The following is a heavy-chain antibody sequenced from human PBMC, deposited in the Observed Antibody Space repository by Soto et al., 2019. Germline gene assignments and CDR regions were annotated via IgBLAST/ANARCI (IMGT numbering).Heavy chain of an antibody. CDR3: ARDYSSGWYVNYGMDV. J-gene: IGHJ6*02. V-gene: IGHV1-18*01. Sequence: QVQLVQSGAEVKKPGASVKVSCKASGYTFTSYGISWVRQAPGQGLEWMGWISAYNGNTNYAQKLQGRVTMTTDTSTSTAYMELRSLRSDDTALYYCARDYSSGWYVNYGMDVWGQGTTVTVSS. CDR2: ISAYNGNT. CDR1: GYTFTSYG. D-gene: IGHD6-19*01.